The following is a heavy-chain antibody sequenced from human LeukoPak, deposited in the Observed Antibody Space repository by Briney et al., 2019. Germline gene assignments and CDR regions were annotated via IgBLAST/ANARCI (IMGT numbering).Heavy chain of an antibody. CDR2: ISAYNGNT. J-gene: IGHJ4*02. V-gene: IGHV1-18*04. CDR1: GYTFTGYY. D-gene: IGHD4-11*01. CDR3: ARSSTVTTPVDY. Sequence: EASVKVSCKASGYTFTGYYMHWVRQAPGQGLEWMGWISAYNGNTNYAQKLQGRVTMTTDTSTSTAYMELRSLRSDDTAVYYCARSSTVTTPVDYWGQGTLVTVSS.